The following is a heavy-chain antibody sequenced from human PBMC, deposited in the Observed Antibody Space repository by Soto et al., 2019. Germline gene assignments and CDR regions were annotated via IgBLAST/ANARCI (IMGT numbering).Heavy chain of an antibody. CDR2: INAGNGNT. CDR1: GYTFTSYA. D-gene: IGHD6-19*01. J-gene: IGHJ4*02. CDR3: ARFAAGFFLGRIAVAGRFAY. V-gene: IGHV1-3*01. Sequence: ASVNVSCKASGYTFTSYAVHWVRQAPGQRLEWMGWINAGNGNTKYSQKFQGRVTITRDTSASTAYMELSSLRSEDTAVYYCARFAAGFFLGRIAVAGRFAYSGQGTLVIVAS.